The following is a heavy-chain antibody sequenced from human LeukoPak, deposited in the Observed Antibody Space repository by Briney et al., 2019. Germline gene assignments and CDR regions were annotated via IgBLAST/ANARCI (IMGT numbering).Heavy chain of an antibody. Sequence: PGGSLRLSCAASGFTFSSYSMNWARHAPGKGLELVSSISSSSSYIYYADSVKGRFTISRDNAKNSLYLQMNSLRAEDTAVYYCAREIAVPGTDYWGQGTLVTVSS. CDR3: AREIAVPGTDY. J-gene: IGHJ4*02. CDR2: ISSSSSYI. CDR1: GFTFSSYS. V-gene: IGHV3-21*01. D-gene: IGHD6-19*01.